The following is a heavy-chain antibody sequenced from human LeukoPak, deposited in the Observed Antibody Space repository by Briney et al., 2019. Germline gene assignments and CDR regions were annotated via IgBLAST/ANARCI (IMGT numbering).Heavy chain of an antibody. CDR1: GFTFSSYG. CDR2: IWYDGSNK. Sequence: GGSLRLSCAASGFTFSSYGMHWVRQAPGKGLEWVAVIWYDGSNKYYADSVKGRFTISRDNFKNTLYLQMNSLRAEDTAVYYCARESIAARYFDYWGQGTLVTVSS. CDR3: ARESIAARYFDY. D-gene: IGHD6-6*01. J-gene: IGHJ4*02. V-gene: IGHV3-33*01.